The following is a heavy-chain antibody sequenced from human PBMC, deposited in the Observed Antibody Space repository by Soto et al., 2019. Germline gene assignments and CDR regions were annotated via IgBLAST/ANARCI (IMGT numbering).Heavy chain of an antibody. CDR2: IIPILGIA. CDR1: GGTFSSYT. Sequence: SVKVSCKASGGTFSSYTISWVRQAPGQGLEWMGRIIPILGIANYAQKFQGRVTITADKSTSTAYMELNSLRAEDTAVYYCARDHHRYSGYDYVDYWGQGTLVTVSS. D-gene: IGHD5-12*01. CDR3: ARDHHRYSGYDYVDY. J-gene: IGHJ4*02. V-gene: IGHV1-69*04.